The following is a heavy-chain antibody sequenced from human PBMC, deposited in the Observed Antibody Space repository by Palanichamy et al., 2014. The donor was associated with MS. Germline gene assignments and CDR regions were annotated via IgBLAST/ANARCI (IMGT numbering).Heavy chain of an antibody. J-gene: IGHJ6*02. Sequence: QVQLVQSGAEVKEPGASVRASCKASGYTFSSYGISWARQAPGQGLEWMGWISTYNGNTKYAQKFQDRVTMTTDTSTTTAHMDLRSLRSDDSAVYFCARDIGPVPGDYYYGLDVWGQGTTVTVSS. CDR2: ISTYNGNT. CDR3: ARDIGPVPGDYYYGLDV. V-gene: IGHV1-18*04. CDR1: GYTFSSYG. D-gene: IGHD3-10*01.